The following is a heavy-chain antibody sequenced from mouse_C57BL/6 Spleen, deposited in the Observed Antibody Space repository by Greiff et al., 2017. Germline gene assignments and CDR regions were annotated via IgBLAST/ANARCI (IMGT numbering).Heavy chain of an antibody. J-gene: IGHJ3*01. V-gene: IGHV5-4*01. CDR1: GFTFSSYA. CDR3: AREDYYGSSGWFAY. CDR2: ISDGGSYT. D-gene: IGHD1-1*01. Sequence: EVQLVESGGGLVKPGGSLKLSCAASGFTFSSYAMSWVRQTPEKRLEWVATISDGGSYTYYPDNVKGRFTISRDNAKNNLYLQMSHLKSEDTAMYYCAREDYYGSSGWFAYWGQGTLVTVSA.